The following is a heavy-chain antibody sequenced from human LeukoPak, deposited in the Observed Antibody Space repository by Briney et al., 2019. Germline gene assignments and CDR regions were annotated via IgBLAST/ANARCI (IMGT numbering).Heavy chain of an antibody. V-gene: IGHV3-21*01. J-gene: IGHJ4*02. Sequence: GGSLRLSCAASGFTFSSYSMNWVRQAPGKGLEWVSSISSSSSYIYYADSVKGRFTISRDNAKNSLYLQMNSLRAEDTAVYYCARLIGSYRYFDYWGQGTLVTVSS. CDR3: ARLIGSYRYFDY. D-gene: IGHD1-26*01. CDR2: ISSSSSYI. CDR1: GFTFSSYS.